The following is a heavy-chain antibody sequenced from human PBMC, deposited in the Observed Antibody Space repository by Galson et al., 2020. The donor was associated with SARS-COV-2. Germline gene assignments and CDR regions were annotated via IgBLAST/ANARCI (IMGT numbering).Heavy chain of an antibody. Sequence: GGSLRLSCAASGFTLSRSAMHWVRQAPGKGLEWVSIISYDGTTSYNSDSMKGRFTISRDISKNTLYLQMKSLRPEDTAVYYCARETDDHSSGWYDYWCQGTLVTVSS. D-gene: IGHD6-19*01. J-gene: IGHJ4*02. CDR3: ARETDDHSSGWYDY. CDR2: ISYDGTTS. CDR1: GFTLSRSA. V-gene: IGHV3-30*04.